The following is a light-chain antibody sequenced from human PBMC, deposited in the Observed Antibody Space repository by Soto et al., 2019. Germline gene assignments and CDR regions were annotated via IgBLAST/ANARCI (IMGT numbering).Light chain of an antibody. Sequence: DIVLTQSPATLSLSPGDRATLSCRASQIVGTPLAWYKRQPGQAPRLLIHDAAYRASGIPERFSGSGSGTAFSLSISSLEPDDFAVYYCQHRSSWPRSFGRGTKVDIK. V-gene: IGKV3-11*01. CDR3: QHRSSWPRS. J-gene: IGKJ1*01. CDR2: DAA. CDR1: QIVGTP.